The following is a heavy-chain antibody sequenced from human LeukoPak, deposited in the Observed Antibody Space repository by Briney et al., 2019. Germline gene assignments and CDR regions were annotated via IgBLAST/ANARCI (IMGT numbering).Heavy chain of an antibody. J-gene: IGHJ4*02. CDR3: ARGGSYYDY. CDR1: GFTFSSYG. Sequence: GGSLRLSCAASGFTFSSYGMHWVRQAPGKGLEWVAFIRYDGSNKYYADSVKGRFTISRENAKNSLYLQMNSLRAGDTAVYYCARGGSYYDYWGQGTLVTVSS. D-gene: IGHD1-26*01. V-gene: IGHV3-30*02. CDR2: IRYDGSNK.